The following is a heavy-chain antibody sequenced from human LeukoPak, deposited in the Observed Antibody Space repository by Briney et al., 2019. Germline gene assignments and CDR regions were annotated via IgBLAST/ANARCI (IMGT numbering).Heavy chain of an antibody. D-gene: IGHD2-15*01. Sequence: GGSLRLSCAASGFTFRSYWMSWVRQAPGKGLEWVANIKEDGSGKYYVDSVKGRFTISRDNAKNSLYLQMDSLRAEDTAVYYCARVAGSKSIDSWGQGTLVTVSS. J-gene: IGHJ4*02. CDR2: IKEDGSGK. V-gene: IGHV3-7*05. CDR3: ARVAGSKSIDS. CDR1: GFTFRSYW.